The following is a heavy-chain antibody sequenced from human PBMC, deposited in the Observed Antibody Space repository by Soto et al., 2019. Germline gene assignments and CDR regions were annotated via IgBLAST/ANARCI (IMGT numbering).Heavy chain of an antibody. J-gene: IGHJ4*02. Sequence: GGSLRLSCAASGFTFSDYYMNWIRQAPGKGLEWLSYISGSNTYTDYADSVKGRFTISRDNAKNSLYLQMNSLRADDTAVYYCARSMKTGKNFDYWGQGT. CDR1: GFTFSDYY. D-gene: IGHD7-27*01. CDR3: ARSMKTGKNFDY. CDR2: ISGSNTYT. V-gene: IGHV3-11*03.